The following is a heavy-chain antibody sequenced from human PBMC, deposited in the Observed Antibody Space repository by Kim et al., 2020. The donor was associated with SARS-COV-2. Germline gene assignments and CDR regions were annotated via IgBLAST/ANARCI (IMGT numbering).Heavy chain of an antibody. D-gene: IGHD6-25*01. V-gene: IGHV4-59*01. Sequence: SETLSLTCAVSGGSMSTYYWSWIRRPPGKGLEWIGNIYYTGDANYNPSLKSRVSISADPSKNQFYLQLSSVTPADTAFYFCARTRPPYYFAYWGPGTLVT. CDR2: IYYTGDA. CDR1: GGSMSTYY. CDR3: ARTRPPYYFAY. J-gene: IGHJ4*02.